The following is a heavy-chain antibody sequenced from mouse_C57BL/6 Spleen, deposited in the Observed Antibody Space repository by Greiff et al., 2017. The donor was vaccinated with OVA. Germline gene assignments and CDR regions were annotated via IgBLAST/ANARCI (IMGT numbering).Heavy chain of an antibody. V-gene: IGHV5-17*01. CDR3: ARGTGTGYYYAMDY. Sequence: EVKLMESGGGLVKPGGSLKLSCAASGFTFSDYGLHWVRQAPEKGLEWVAYISSGSSTIYYADTVKGRFTISRDNAMNTLFLQMTSLRSEDTAMYYCARGTGTGYYYAMDYWGQGTSVTVSS. D-gene: IGHD4-1*01. CDR2: ISSGSSTI. CDR1: GFTFSDYG. J-gene: IGHJ4*01.